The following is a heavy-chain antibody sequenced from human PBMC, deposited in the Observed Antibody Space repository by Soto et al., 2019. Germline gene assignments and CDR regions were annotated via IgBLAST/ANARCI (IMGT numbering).Heavy chain of an antibody. D-gene: IGHD3-22*01. V-gene: IGHV4-34*01. CDR3: ARRNVATDSSGYYYMTLDY. J-gene: IGHJ4*02. Sequence: TLSLTCAVYGGSFSGYYWSWIRQPPGKGLEWIGEINHSGSTNYNPSLKSRVTISVDTSKNQFSLKLSSVTAADTAVYYCARRNVATDSSGYYYMTLDYWGQGTLVTVSS. CDR1: GGSFSGYY. CDR2: INHSGST.